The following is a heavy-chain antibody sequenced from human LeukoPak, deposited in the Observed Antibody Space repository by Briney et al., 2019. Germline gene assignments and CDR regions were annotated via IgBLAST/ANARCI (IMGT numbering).Heavy chain of an antibody. CDR2: IYTTGTT. CDR1: GGSISSYY. Sequence: PSETLSLTCTVSGGSISSYYWSWIRQPPGKGLEWIGRIYTTGTTNYNPSLKGRVTVSVDTSKNQFFLKLRSVTAADTAVYYCAKDGALSTSWYFYCDYWGQGTLVTVSS. D-gene: IGHD2-2*01. V-gene: IGHV4-4*07. J-gene: IGHJ4*02. CDR3: AKDGALSTSWYFYCDY.